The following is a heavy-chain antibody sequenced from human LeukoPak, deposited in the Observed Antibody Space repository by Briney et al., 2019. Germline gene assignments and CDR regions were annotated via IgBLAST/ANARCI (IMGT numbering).Heavy chain of an antibody. J-gene: IGHJ5*02. Sequence: ASVKVSCKASGYTFTSYYMHWVRQAPGQGLEWMGIINPSGGSTSYAQKFQGRVTMTTDTSTSTAYMELRSLRSDDTAVYYCARDGRPSYSSSWYWFDPWGQGTLVTVSS. CDR2: INPSGGST. D-gene: IGHD6-13*01. V-gene: IGHV1-46*01. CDR1: GYTFTSYY. CDR3: ARDGRPSYSSSWYWFDP.